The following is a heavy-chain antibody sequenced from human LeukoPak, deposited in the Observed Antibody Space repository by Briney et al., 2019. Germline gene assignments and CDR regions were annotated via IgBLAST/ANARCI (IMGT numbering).Heavy chain of an antibody. CDR2: IWYDGSNK. V-gene: IGHV3-33*01. D-gene: IGHD4-23*01. CDR1: GFTFSSYG. J-gene: IGHJ4*02. CDR3: GRDLNGGNIWGGGIDY. Sequence: GGSLRLSCAASGFTFSSYGMHWVRQAPGKGLEWVAVIWYDGSNKYYADSVRGRFTISRDNSKNTLYLQMNSLRAEDTAVYYCGRDLNGGNIWGGGIDYWGQGTLVTVSS.